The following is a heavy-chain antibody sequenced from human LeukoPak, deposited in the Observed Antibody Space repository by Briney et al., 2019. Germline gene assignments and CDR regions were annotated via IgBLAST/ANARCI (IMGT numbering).Heavy chain of an antibody. CDR3: AKFSGDYPYFDY. J-gene: IGHJ4*02. D-gene: IGHD4-17*01. CDR2: ISGSGGST. CDR1: GFTFSSYA. V-gene: IGHV3-23*01. Sequence: GRSLRLSCAASGFTFSSYAMSWVRQAPGKGLEWVSAISGSGGSTYYADSVKGRFTISRDNSKNTLYLQMNSLRAEDTAVYYCAKFSGDYPYFDYWGQGTLVTVSS.